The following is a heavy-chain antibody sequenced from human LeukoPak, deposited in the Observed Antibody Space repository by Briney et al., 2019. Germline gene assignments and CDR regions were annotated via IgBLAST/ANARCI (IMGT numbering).Heavy chain of an antibody. CDR3: ARDESGYDPFDY. CDR2: NSVYNGNT. J-gene: IGHJ4*02. CDR1: GYTFSSYG. V-gene: IGHV1-18*01. Sequence: ASVKVSCKASGYTFSSYGISWVRQAPGQGLEWMGWNSVYNGNTNYAQYLQGRVTMTTDTSTSTAYMELRSLRSDDTAVYYCARDESGYDPFDYWGQGTLVTVSS. D-gene: IGHD5-12*01.